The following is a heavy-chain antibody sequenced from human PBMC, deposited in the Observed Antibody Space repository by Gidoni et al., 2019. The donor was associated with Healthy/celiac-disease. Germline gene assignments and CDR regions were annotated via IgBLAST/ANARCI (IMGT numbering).Heavy chain of an antibody. CDR2: IYYSGST. V-gene: IGHV4-39*01. CDR1: GGSISSSSYY. J-gene: IGHJ4*02. D-gene: IGHD3-22*01. Sequence: QLQLQESGPGLVKPSETLSLTCTVSGGSISSSSYYWGWIRQPPGKGLEWIGSIYYSGSTYYNPSLKSRVTISVDTSKNQFSLKLSSVTAADTAVYYCAASRDYYDSSLDYWGQGTLVTVSS. CDR3: AASRDYYDSSLDY.